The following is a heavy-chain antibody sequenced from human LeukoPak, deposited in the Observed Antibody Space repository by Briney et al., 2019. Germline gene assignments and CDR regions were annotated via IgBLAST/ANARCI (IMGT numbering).Heavy chain of an antibody. CDR3: ARDVGSSLFDP. CDR1: GYSISSGYY. D-gene: IGHD3-10*01. Sequence: PSETLSLTCTVSGYSISSGYYWGWIRQPPGKGLEWTGSIYHSGSTYYNPSLKSRVTISVDTSKNQFSLKLSSVTAADTAVYYCARDVGSSLFDPWGQGTLVTVSS. CDR2: IYHSGST. J-gene: IGHJ5*02. V-gene: IGHV4-38-2*02.